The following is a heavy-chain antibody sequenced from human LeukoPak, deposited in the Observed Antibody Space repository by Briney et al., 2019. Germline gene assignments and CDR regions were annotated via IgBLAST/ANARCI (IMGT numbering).Heavy chain of an antibody. CDR3: ARRDYYDSSGHRFFDL. V-gene: IGHV3-48*02. CDR1: GFSLSSYN. Sequence: GGSLRLSCAASGFSLSSYNMNWVRQAPGKGLEWVSYISTRSSTIYYADSVKGRFTISRDNAKNSVYLQMNSLRDEDTAVYYCARRDYYDSSGHRFFDLWGRGTLVTASS. CDR2: ISTRSSTI. D-gene: IGHD3-22*01. J-gene: IGHJ2*01.